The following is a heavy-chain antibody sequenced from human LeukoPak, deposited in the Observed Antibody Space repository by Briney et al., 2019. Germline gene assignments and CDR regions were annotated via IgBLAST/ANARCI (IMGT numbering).Heavy chain of an antibody. CDR1: GFTFDDYA. CDR2: ISGNSGSI. CDR3: AKEHKVSAAFDY. V-gene: IGHV3-9*01. J-gene: IGHJ4*02. Sequence: GGSLRLSCAASGFTFDDYAMQWVRQAPGKGLEWVSGISGNSGSIGYADSVKGRFTIYRDNAKNSLYLQMNSLRAEDTALYYCAKEHKVSAAFDYWGQGTLVTVSS.